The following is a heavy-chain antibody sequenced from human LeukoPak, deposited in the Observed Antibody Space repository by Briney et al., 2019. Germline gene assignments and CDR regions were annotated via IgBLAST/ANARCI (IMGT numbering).Heavy chain of an antibody. CDR1: GGSLSSSSYY. CDR3: ARHVGRIAAAGISEPFDY. V-gene: IGHV4-39*01. J-gene: IGHJ4*02. CDR2: IYYSGST. D-gene: IGHD6-13*01. Sequence: SETLSLTCTVSGGSLSSSSYYWGWIRQPPGKGLEWIGRIYYSGSTYYNPSLKSRVTISVDTSKNQFSLKLSSVTAADTAVYYCARHVGRIAAAGISEPFDYWGQGTLVTVSS.